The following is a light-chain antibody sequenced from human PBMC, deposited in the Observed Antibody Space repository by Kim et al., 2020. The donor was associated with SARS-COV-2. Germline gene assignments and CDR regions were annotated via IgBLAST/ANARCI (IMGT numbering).Light chain of an antibody. CDR2: GKN. CDR1: SLRSYY. V-gene: IGLV3-19*01. Sequence: SSELTQDPAVSVALGQTVRITCQGDSLRSYYASWYQQKPGQAPVLVIYGKNNRPSGIPDRFSGSSSGNTASLTITGAQAEDEADYYCDSRGSNINHRVFGGGTQLTVL. CDR3: DSRGSNINHRV. J-gene: IGLJ3*02.